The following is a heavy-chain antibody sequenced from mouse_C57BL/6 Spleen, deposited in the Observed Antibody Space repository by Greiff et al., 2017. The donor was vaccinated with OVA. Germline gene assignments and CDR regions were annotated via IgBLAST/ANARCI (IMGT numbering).Heavy chain of an antibody. CDR2: IDPSDSYT. CDR1: GYTFTSYW. V-gene: IGHV1-50*01. CDR3: ARKEDSSGYEGAMDY. Sequence: QVQLQQPGAELVKPGASVKLSCKASGYTFTSYWMQWVKQRPGQGLEWIGEIDPSDSYTNYNQKFKGKATLTVDTSSSTAYMQLSSLTSEDSAVYYCARKEDSSGYEGAMDYWGQGTSVTVSS. D-gene: IGHD3-2*02. J-gene: IGHJ4*01.